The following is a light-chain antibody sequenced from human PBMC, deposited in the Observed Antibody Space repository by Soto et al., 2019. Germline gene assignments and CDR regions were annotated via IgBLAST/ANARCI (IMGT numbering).Light chain of an antibody. Sequence: EIVLTQSPATLSLSPGERATLSCRASQSLDSSLAWFQQKPGQAPRLLIYRASTRAPGIPARFSGSGSGTDFTLTISRLEPEDFAVYFCQRYGSSPLITFGQGTRLEIK. V-gene: IGKV3-20*01. CDR2: RAS. J-gene: IGKJ5*01. CDR3: QRYGSSPLIT. CDR1: QSLDSS.